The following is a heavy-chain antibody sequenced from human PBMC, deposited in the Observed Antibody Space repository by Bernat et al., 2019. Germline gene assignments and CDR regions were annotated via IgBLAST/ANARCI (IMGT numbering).Heavy chain of an antibody. J-gene: IGHJ1*01. CDR3: TTGESGSYSVWAEYFQH. CDR1: GFTFSNAW. D-gene: IGHD1-26*01. Sequence: EVQLVESGGGVVQPGGSLRLSCAASGFTFSNAWMNWVRQAPGKGLEWVGRIKSKTDGGTTDYAAPVKGRFTISRDDSKNTLYLQMNSLKTEDTAVYYCTTGESGSYSVWAEYFQHWGQGTLVTVSS. CDR2: IKSKTDGGTT. V-gene: IGHV3-15*07.